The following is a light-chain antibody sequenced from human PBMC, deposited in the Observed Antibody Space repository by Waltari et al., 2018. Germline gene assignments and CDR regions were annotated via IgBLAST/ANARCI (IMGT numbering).Light chain of an antibody. J-gene: IGKJ1*01. V-gene: IGKV3-15*01. CDR1: QSISSN. CDR3: QQYNNWPQT. CDR2: DAS. Sequence: EIVMTQSPATLSVSPGERATLSCRASQSISSNLAWYQHRPGQAPRLLIYDASTRATGIPARFSGNGSGTEFTLTISSLQSEDFALYYCQQYNNWPQTFGQGTKVEIE.